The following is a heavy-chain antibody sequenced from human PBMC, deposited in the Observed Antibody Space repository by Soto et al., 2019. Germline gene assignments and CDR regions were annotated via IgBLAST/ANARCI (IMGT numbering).Heavy chain of an antibody. J-gene: IGHJ3*02. CDR3: ARAVAGRDAFDI. D-gene: IGHD6-19*01. V-gene: IGHV3-53*02. CDR2: IYSGGST. Sequence: EVQLVETGGGLIQPGGSLRLSCAASGFTVSSNYLSWVRQAPGKGLEWVSVIYSGGSTYYADSVKGRFTISRDNSKNTLYLQMNSLRAEDTAVYYCARAVAGRDAFDIWGQGTMVTVSS. CDR1: GFTVSSNY.